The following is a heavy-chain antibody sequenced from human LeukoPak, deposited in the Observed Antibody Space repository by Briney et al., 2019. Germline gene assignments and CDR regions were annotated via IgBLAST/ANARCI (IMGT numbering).Heavy chain of an antibody. CDR1: GGSISSGSYY. Sequence: PSQTLSLTCSVSGGSISSGSYYWSWIRQPAGKGLEWIGRIYTSGSTNYNPSLKSRVTISVDTSKNQFSLKLSSVTAADTAVYYCARFPSMIDPHIDVWGKGTTVTVSS. CDR2: IYTSGST. J-gene: IGHJ6*03. CDR3: ARFPSMIDPHIDV. D-gene: IGHD3-22*01. V-gene: IGHV4-61*02.